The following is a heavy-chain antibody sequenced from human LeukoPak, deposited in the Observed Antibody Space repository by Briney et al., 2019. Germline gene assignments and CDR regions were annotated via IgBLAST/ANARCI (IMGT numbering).Heavy chain of an antibody. V-gene: IGHV3-23*01. D-gene: IGHD3-10*01. CDR1: GFTFSSYA. Sequence: PGGSLRLSCAASGFTFSSYAMSWVRQAPGKRLEWVSAISGSGGSTYYADSVKGRFTISRDNSKNTLYLQMNSLRAEDTAVYYCAKAVLLWYEYYFDYWGQGTLVTVSS. CDR3: AKAVLLWYEYYFDY. J-gene: IGHJ4*02. CDR2: ISGSGGST.